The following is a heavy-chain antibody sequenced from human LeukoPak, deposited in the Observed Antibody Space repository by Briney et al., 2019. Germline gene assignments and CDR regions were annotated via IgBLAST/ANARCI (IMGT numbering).Heavy chain of an antibody. CDR3: ARDPTYYDILTGYYYYGMDV. J-gene: IGHJ6*02. CDR1: GGSISSYY. V-gene: IGHV4-59*01. CDR2: IYYSGST. D-gene: IGHD3-9*01. Sequence: SETLSLTCTVSGGSISSYYWSWLRQPPGKGLEWIGYIYYSGSTNYNPSLKSRVTISVDTSKNQFSLKLSSVTAADTAVYYCARDPTYYDILTGYYYYGMDVWGQGTTVTVSS.